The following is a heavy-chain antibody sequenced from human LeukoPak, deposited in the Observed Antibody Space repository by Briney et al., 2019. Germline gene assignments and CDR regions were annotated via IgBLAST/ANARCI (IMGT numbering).Heavy chain of an antibody. V-gene: IGHV4-39*01. D-gene: IGHD5-12*01. J-gene: IGHJ4*02. CDR3: ARKWWLRSDTFTFDY. CDR1: GGSISSSSYY. Sequence: PSETLSLTCTVSGGSISSSSYYWGWIRQPPGKGLEWIGSIYYSGSTYYNPSLKSRVTISVDTSKNQFSLKLSSVTAADTAVYYCARKWWLRSDTFTFDYWGQGTLVTVSS. CDR2: IYYSGST.